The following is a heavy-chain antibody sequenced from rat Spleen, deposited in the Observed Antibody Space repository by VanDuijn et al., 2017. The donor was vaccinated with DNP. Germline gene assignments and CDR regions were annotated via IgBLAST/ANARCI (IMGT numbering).Heavy chain of an antibody. V-gene: IGHV5-7*01. CDR2: ILYDGSVT. Sequence: EVQLVESGGGLVQPGRSLKLSCAAAGVTFGDFNMAWVRQVPKKGLEWVATILYDGSVTYYGDSVKGRFTISRDNEKSTLLLQMDSLRSEDTATYYCTKPASYGVFWFAHWGQGTLVTVSS. D-gene: IGHD1-11*01. CDR1: GVTFGDFN. CDR3: TKPASYGVFWFAH. J-gene: IGHJ3*01.